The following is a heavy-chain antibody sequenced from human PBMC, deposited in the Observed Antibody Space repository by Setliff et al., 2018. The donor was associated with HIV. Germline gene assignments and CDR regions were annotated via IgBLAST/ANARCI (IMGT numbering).Heavy chain of an antibody. D-gene: IGHD3-3*01. Sequence: PSATLSLTCTVSGGSISSSSYYWGWIRQPPGKGLEWIGSIYYSGSTYYNPSLKSRVTISVDTSKNQFSLNLSSVTVADTAVYYCARHISDFWSNYQTPFDYWGQGTLVTVS. CDR2: IYYSGST. CDR1: GGSISSSSYY. V-gene: IGHV4-39*01. J-gene: IGHJ4*02. CDR3: ARHISDFWSNYQTPFDY.